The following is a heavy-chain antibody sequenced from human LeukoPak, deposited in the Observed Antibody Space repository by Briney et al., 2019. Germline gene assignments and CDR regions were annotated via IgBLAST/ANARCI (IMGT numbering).Heavy chain of an antibody. J-gene: IGHJ5*02. V-gene: IGHV3-30*04. CDR3: ARGLDGDYHLYNWFDP. CDR1: GFTFRSYA. D-gene: IGHD4-17*01. Sequence: GGSLRLSCAASGFTFRSYAMHWVRQAPGKGLEWVAVISYDGSNKYYADSVKGRFTIFRDNSKNTLYLQMNSLRAEDTAVYYCARGLDGDYHLYNWFDPWGQGTLVTVSS. CDR2: ISYDGSNK.